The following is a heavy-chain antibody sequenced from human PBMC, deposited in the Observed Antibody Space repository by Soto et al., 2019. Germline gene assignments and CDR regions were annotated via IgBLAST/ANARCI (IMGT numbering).Heavy chain of an antibody. V-gene: IGHV1-18*01. CDR3: ARMFDCSSTSCYVLFDY. J-gene: IGHJ4*02. CDR2: IRAYNGNT. CDR1: GYTFTSYG. Sequence: ASVKVSCKASGYTFTSYGISWVRQAPGQGLEWMGWIRAYNGNTNYAQKLQGRVTMTTDTSTSTAYMELRCLRSDDTAVYYCARMFDCSSTSCYVLFDYGGQGTLVTVSA. D-gene: IGHD2-2*01.